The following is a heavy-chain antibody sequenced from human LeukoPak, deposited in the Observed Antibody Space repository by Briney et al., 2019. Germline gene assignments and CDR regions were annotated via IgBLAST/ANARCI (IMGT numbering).Heavy chain of an antibody. CDR3: ARDRDVVVVPAAIDY. V-gene: IGHV1-69*13. D-gene: IGHD2-2*02. J-gene: IGHJ4*02. Sequence: ASVKVSCKASGGTFSSYAISWVRQAPGQGLEWMGGIIPIFGTANYAQKFQGRVTITADESTSTAYMELSSLRSDDTAVYYCARDRDVVVVPAAIDYWGQGTLVTVSS. CDR1: GGTFSSYA. CDR2: IIPIFGTA.